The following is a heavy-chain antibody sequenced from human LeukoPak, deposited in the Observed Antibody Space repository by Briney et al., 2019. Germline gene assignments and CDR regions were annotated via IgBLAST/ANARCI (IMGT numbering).Heavy chain of an antibody. Sequence: AGGSLRLSCAASGFTFSNYWMSWVRQAPGKGLEWVATIKQDGSEKYYVDSVKGRFTISRDNAKSSLYLQMSSLRAEDTAVYYCASSQWLRVLRSGSDAFDIWGQGTMVTVSS. CDR3: ASSQWLRVLRSGSDAFDI. CDR1: GFTFSNYW. CDR2: IKQDGSEK. D-gene: IGHD3-22*01. V-gene: IGHV3-7*02. J-gene: IGHJ3*02.